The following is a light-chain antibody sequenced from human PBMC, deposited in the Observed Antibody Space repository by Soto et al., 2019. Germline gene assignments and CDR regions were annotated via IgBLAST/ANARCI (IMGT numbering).Light chain of an antibody. CDR3: QQSYRTPHT. CDR1: QGVRAY. Sequence: DIPMTQSPSSLSASVCDRGTITCRAIQGVRAYLRWYQQRQGRAPKLLIYAASNLLSGVPSRFSGSISGTNFTLTISSLQPEDFATYYCQQSYRTPHTFGQGTKLE. J-gene: IGKJ2*01. CDR2: AAS. V-gene: IGKV1-39*01.